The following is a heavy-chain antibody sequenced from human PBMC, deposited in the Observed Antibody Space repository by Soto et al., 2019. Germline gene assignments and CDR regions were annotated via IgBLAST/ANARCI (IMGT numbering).Heavy chain of an antibody. V-gene: IGHV3-33*01. D-gene: IGHD4-17*01. CDR2: IWYDGSNK. CDR1: GFTFSSYG. Sequence: ESGGGVVQPGRSLRLSCAASGFTFSSYGMHWVRQAPGKGLEWVAVIWYDGSNKYYADSVKGRFTISRDNSKNTLYLQMNSLRAEDTAVYYCARESSYGDYDHWGQGTLVTVSS. CDR3: ARESSYGDYDH. J-gene: IGHJ5*02.